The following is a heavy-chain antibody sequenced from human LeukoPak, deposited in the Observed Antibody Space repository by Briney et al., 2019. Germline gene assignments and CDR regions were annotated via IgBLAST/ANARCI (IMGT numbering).Heavy chain of an antibody. CDR1: GFSVGSND. Sequence: PGGSLRLSCAASGFSVGSNDMSWVRQAPGKGLGWVSAISGSGGSTYYADSVKGRFTISRDNSKNTLYLQMNSLRAEDTAVYYSAKGDSSGWYPRFDYWGRGTLVTVSS. CDR3: AKGDSSGWYPRFDY. CDR2: ISGSGGST. J-gene: IGHJ4*02. V-gene: IGHV3-23*01. D-gene: IGHD6-19*01.